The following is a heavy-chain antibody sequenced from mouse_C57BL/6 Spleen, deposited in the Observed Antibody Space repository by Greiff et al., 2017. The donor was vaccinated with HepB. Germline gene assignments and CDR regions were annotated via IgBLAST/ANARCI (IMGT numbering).Heavy chain of an antibody. CDR2: INPNNGGT. J-gene: IGHJ1*03. V-gene: IGHV1-18*01. D-gene: IGHD2-10*01. CDR3: ARSPYYGNLYWYFDV. Sequence: EVQLQQSGPELVKPGASVKIPCKASGYTFTDYNMDWVKQSHGKSLEWIGDINPNNGGTICNQKFKGKATLTVDKSSSTAYMELRSLTSEDTAVYYCARSPYYGNLYWYFDVWGTGTTVTVSS. CDR1: GYTFTDYN.